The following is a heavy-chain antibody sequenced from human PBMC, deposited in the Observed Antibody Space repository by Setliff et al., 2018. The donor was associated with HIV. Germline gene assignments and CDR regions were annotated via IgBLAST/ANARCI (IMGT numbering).Heavy chain of an antibody. CDR1: GYTFTNYF. D-gene: IGHD1-26*01. CDR3: ATVRIVGATEFDY. V-gene: IGHV1-69-2*01. Sequence: ASVKVSCKASGYTFTNYFMHWVRQAPGEGLEWVGRVDPEDGETRYAMKFQGSATISADTSTDTTYLSLTSLRSQDTAVYYCATVRIVGATEFDYWGQGTVVTVSS. CDR2: VDPEDGET. J-gene: IGHJ4*02.